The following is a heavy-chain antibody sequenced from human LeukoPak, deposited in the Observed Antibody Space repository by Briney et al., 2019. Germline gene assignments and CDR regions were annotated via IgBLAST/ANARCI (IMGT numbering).Heavy chain of an antibody. CDR1: GYTFTSSF. CDR2: INPSGGST. J-gene: IGHJ4*02. Sequence: ASVKVSCTASGYTFTSSFIHWVRQAPGQGLAWMGIINPSGGSTSYAPKFQGRVTMTTDTSTSTVYMELSSLRSEDTAVYYCARGSCFSSSCYFDYWGQGALVTVSS. D-gene: IGHD2-2*01. CDR3: ARGSCFSSSCYFDY. V-gene: IGHV1-46*03.